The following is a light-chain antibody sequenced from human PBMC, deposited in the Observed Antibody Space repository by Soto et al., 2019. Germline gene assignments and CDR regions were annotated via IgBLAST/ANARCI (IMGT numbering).Light chain of an antibody. CDR2: GAS. V-gene: IGKV3-15*01. CDR3: QQYNNWPPWT. CDR1: QSVSSN. Sequence: EIVMTQSPATLSVSPGERATLSCRASQSVSSNLAWYQQKPGQAPMLLIYGASTRATGIPARFSGSGSGTEFTLTISSLQSEDFAVYYCQQYNNWPPWTFGQGTKVDI. J-gene: IGKJ1*01.